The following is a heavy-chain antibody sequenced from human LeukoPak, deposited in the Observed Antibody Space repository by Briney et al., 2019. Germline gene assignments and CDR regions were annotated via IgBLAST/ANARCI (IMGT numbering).Heavy chain of an antibody. CDR2: IKQDGSEK. CDR3: ARLDYKVPYYYYGMDV. J-gene: IGHJ6*02. V-gene: IGHV3-7*03. D-gene: IGHD4-11*01. CDR1: GFTFSSYW. Sequence: PGGSLRLSCAASGFTFSSYWMSWVRQAPGKGLEWVANIKQDGSEKYYVDSVKGRFTISRDNAKNSLYLQMNSLRAEDTAVYYCARLDYKVPYYYYGMDVWDQGTTVTVSS.